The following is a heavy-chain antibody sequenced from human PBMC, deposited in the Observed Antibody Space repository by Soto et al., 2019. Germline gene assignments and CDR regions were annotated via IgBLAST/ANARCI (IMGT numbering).Heavy chain of an antibody. D-gene: IGHD3-3*01. CDR3: ARDRGSQAFWSGYYPFDY. V-gene: IGHV3-21*01. CDR1: GFTFSSYS. Sequence: GGSLRLSCAASGFTFSSYSMNWVRQAPGKGLEWVSSISSSSSYIYYADSVKGRFTISRDNAKNSLYLQMNSLRAEDTAVYYCARDRGSQAFWSGYYPFDYWGQGTLVTVSS. J-gene: IGHJ4*02. CDR2: ISSSSSYI.